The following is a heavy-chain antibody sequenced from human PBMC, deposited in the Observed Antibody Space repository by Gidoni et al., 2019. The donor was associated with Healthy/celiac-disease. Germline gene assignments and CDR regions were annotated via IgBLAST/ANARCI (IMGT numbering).Heavy chain of an antibody. CDR2: IWYDGSNK. CDR3: AREKMPNYYDSSGYDRAFDI. J-gene: IGHJ3*02. V-gene: IGHV3-33*01. Sequence: QVQLVESGGGVVQPGRSLRLSCAASGFTFSSYGMHWVRQAPGKGLEWVAVIWYDGSNKYYADSVKGRFTISRDNSKNTLYLQMNSLRAEDTAVYYCAREKMPNYYDSSGYDRAFDIWGQGTMVTVSS. CDR1: GFTFSSYG. D-gene: IGHD3-22*01.